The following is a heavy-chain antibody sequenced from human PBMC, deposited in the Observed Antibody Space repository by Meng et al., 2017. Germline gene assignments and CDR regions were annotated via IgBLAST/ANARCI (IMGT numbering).Heavy chain of an antibody. Sequence: ASVKVSCKASGYTFTSYDINWVRQATGQGLEWMGWMNPNSGNTGYAQKFQGRVTMTRNTSISTAYMELSSLRSEDTAVYYCARGPNYDFWSGYYFSPRTNYYYYGMDVWGQGNTVTGAS. V-gene: IGHV1-8*01. D-gene: IGHD3-3*01. J-gene: IGHJ6*01. CDR1: GYTFTSYD. CDR3: ARGPNYDFWSGYYFSPRTNYYYYGMDV. CDR2: MNPNSGNT.